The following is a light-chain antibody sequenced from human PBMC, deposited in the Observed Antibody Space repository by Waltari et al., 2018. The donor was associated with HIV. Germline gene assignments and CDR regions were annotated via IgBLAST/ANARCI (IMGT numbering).Light chain of an antibody. CDR3: SSSTPTTTLAL. CDR2: EGT. J-gene: IGLJ1*01. V-gene: IGLV2-14*03. Sequence: QSALTQPASVSGSPGQSITISCTCTPSDFGGDNYVYWYQQHQVKDPKFLIYEGTNRPAGVSKLFSGAKSDSTASLTSSGLQGEDEAEYYCSSSTPTTTLALFGTGTKVTGL. CDR1: PSDFGGDNY.